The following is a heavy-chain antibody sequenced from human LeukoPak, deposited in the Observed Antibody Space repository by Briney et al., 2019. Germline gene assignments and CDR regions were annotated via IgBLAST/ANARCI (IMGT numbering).Heavy chain of an antibody. CDR3: ARGGNWNFQTDYYYYYYYMDV. D-gene: IGHD1-7*01. J-gene: IGHJ6*03. CDR1: GYTFTSYG. V-gene: IGHV1-18*01. Sequence: GASVKVSCKASGYTFTSYGISWVRQAPGQGLEWMGWISAYNGNTNYAQKLQGRVTMTTDTSTSTAYMELRSLRSDDTAGYYCARGGNWNFQTDYYYYYYYMDVWGKGTTVTVSS. CDR2: ISAYNGNT.